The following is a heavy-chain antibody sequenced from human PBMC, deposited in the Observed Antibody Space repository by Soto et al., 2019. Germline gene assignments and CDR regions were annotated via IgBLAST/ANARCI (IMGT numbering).Heavy chain of an antibody. CDR1: GGSISSGDYY. J-gene: IGHJ6*02. D-gene: IGHD2-21*01. CDR2: IYYSGST. Sequence: QVQLQESGPGLVKPSQTLSLTCTVSGGSISSGDYYWSWIRQPPGKGLEWIGYIYYSGSTYYNPSLKSRVTISVDTSKNQCSLKLSSVTAADTAVYYCAREVMGSYYYYGMDVWGQGTTVTVSS. V-gene: IGHV4-30-4*01. CDR3: AREVMGSYYYYGMDV.